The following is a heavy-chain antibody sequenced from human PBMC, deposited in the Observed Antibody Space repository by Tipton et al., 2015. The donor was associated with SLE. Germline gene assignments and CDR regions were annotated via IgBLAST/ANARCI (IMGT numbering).Heavy chain of an antibody. CDR1: GGPISSSSYY. D-gene: IGHD1-26*01. CDR3: ARVPLVDDAFDI. V-gene: IGHV4-39*07. CDR2: IYYSGST. Sequence: TLSLTCTVSGGPISSSSYYWGWIRQSPGKGLEWIGSIYYSGSTRYNPSLKSRVTISVDTSKNQFSLKLSSVTAADSAVYYCARVPLVDDAFDIWGQGTMVTVSS. J-gene: IGHJ3*02.